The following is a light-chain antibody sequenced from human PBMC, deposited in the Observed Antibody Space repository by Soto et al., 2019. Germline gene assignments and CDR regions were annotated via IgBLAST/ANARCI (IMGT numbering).Light chain of an antibody. CDR2: AAS. V-gene: IGKV3-11*01. J-gene: IGKJ5*01. CDR1: QSINTY. CDR3: QQRHSSPIT. Sequence: ENVLTPSPATLSLSPVEGATLSCRASQSINTYLAWYQQTPGQAPRLLIYAASKMPTGIPARFSGSGSGTNFTLTISSLEPEDFAIYYCQQRHSSPITFGQGTRLEIK.